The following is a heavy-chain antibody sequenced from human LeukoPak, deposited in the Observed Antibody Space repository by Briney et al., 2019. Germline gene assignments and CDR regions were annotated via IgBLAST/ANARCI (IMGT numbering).Heavy chain of an antibody. D-gene: IGHD3-10*01. CDR2: IYPGDSDT. Sequence: GESLQISCKGSGYSFTSYWIDWVRQMPGKGLEWMGIIYPGDSDTRYSPSFQGQVTISADKSISTAYLQWSSLKASDTAMYYCARQGYYGSGRYDLGYWGQGTLATVSS. J-gene: IGHJ4*02. V-gene: IGHV5-51*01. CDR3: ARQGYYGSGRYDLGY. CDR1: GYSFTSYW.